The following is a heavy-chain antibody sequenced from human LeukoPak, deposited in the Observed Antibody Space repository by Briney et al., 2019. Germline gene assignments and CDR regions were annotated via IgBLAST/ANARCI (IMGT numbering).Heavy chain of an antibody. V-gene: IGHV3-23*01. CDR2: ISGSGGST. CDR1: GFTFSSYA. J-gene: IGHJ4*02. D-gene: IGHD3/OR15-3a*01. Sequence: GGSLRLSCAASGFTFSSYAMRWVRQAPGKGLEWVSGISGSGGSTSYADSVKGRFTISRDNSKKTPYLQMNSLRAEDTAVYYCAKRWTYIDYWGQGTLVTVSS. CDR3: AKRWTYIDY.